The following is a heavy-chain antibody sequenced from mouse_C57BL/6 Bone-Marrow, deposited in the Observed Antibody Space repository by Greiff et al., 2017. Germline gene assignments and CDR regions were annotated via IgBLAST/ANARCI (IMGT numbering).Heavy chain of an antibody. CDR2: IDPENGDT. V-gene: IGHV14-4*01. J-gene: IGHJ2*01. CDR3: TTGITTVVAFDY. D-gene: IGHD1-1*01. CDR1: GFNIKDDY. Sequence: EVQLQQSGAELVRPGASVQLSCTASGFNIKDDYMHWVKQRPEQGLEWIGWIDPENGDTEYASKVQGKATITADTSSNTAYLQLSSLTSEDTAVYYCTTGITTVVAFDYWGQGTTLTVSS.